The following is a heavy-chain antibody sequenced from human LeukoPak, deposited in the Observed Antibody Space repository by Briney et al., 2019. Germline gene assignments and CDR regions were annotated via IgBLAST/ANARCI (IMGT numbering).Heavy chain of an antibody. J-gene: IGHJ4*02. V-gene: IGHV7-4-1*02. D-gene: IGHD3-3*01. CDR1: GYTFTSYA. CDR3: ARSGSWSGYYTDFDY. Sequence: ASVKVSFKASGYTFTSYAMNWVRQAPGQGLEWVGWINTNTGNPTYAQGFTGRFVFSLDTSVSTAYLQISSLKAEDTAVYYCARSGSWSGYYTDFDYWGQGTLVTVSS. CDR2: INTNTGNP.